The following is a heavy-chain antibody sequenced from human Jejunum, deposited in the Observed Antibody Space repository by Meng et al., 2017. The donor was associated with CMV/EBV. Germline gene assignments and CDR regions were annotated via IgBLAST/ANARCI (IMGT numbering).Heavy chain of an antibody. V-gene: IGHV1-18*01. CDR3: SRGTPGRRYADY. Sequence: GAGGRRLGVSVKFPGKASNYTLTGYVVGCVRQAPGQGLEWMAWLGAHDGDTSHAPRFQGRVTVTADRPTATAYMELRNLRSDDTAVYYCSRGTPGRRYADYWGQGTLVTVSS. J-gene: IGHJ4*02. D-gene: IGHD3-10*01. CDR1: NYTLTGYV. CDR2: LGAHDGDT.